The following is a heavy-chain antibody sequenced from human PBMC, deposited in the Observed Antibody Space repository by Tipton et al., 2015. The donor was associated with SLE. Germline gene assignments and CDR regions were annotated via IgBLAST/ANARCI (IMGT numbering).Heavy chain of an antibody. Sequence: SLRLSCADSGLMFKTYWMSWVRLAPGKGLEWVANINHDASEKYYADSVRGRFAISRDSANNSLYLQMNSLRAEDSGLYYCASGKQDVYDDSFAFWGQGARVTVSP. CDR2: INHDASEK. V-gene: IGHV3-7*01. J-gene: IGHJ4*02. CDR3: ASGKQDVYDDSFAF. D-gene: IGHD3-22*01. CDR1: GLMFKTYW.